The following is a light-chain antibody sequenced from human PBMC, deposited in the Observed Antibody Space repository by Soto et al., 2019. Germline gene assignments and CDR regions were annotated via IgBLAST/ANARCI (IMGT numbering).Light chain of an antibody. J-gene: IGKJ5*01. Sequence: DIQMTQSPSTLSASVGDRVTITCRASQGISSYLAWYQQKPGKAPNLLIYAASTLHNGVPSRFSGSGSGTDFTLTISSLQPEDFATYYCQQVNSYPPTFGQGTRLEIK. CDR2: AAS. V-gene: IGKV1-9*01. CDR1: QGISSY. CDR3: QQVNSYPPT.